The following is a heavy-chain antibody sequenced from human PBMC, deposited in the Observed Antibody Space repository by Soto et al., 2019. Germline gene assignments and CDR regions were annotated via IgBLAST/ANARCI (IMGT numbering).Heavy chain of an antibody. D-gene: IGHD1-1*01. J-gene: IGHJ5*02. CDR3: VRDGTKTLRNWFDP. CDR2: IYATGTT. V-gene: IGHV4-4*07. CDR1: GASIRGFY. Sequence: SETLCLTYTVSGASIRGFYGSWIRKTAGKGLEWIGRIYATGTTDYNPSLKSRVMMSVDTSKKQFSLKLRSVTAADTAVYYCVRDGTKTLRNWFDPWGQGISVTVSS.